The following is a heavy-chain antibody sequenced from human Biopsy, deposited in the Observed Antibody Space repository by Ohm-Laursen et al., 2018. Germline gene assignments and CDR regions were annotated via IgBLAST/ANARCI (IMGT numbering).Heavy chain of an antibody. J-gene: IGHJ3*02. Sequence: GTLSLTCPVSGASVTSGSYYWSWIRQPPGKGLEWLGYISNIGSTNYNPSLKSRVTISLDTSKNQFSLKLSSVTAADTAIYYCAREAIGVATAFDIWGQGTMVTVSS. V-gene: IGHV4-61*01. CDR2: ISNIGST. CDR3: AREAIGVATAFDI. D-gene: IGHD5-12*01. CDR1: GASVTSGSYY.